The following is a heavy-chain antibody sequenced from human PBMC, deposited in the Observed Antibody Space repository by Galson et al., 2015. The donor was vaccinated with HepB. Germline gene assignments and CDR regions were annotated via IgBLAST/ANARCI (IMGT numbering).Heavy chain of an antibody. J-gene: IGHJ5*02. Sequence: SLRLSCAASGFIFGDYNMHWVRQAPGKGLEWLAVISYDGSNTFYLDSVEGRSTVSRDSSKNTLFLQMSSLRPEDTAMYYCAKDLFDRSGFFYLPESWGQGTLVTVSS. V-gene: IGHV3-30*18. CDR1: GFIFGDYN. CDR3: AKDLFDRSGFFYLPES. CDR2: ISYDGSNT. D-gene: IGHD3-22*01.